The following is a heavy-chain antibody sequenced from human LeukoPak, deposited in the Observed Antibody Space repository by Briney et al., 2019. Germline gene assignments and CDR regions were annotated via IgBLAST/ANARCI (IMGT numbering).Heavy chain of an antibody. Sequence: PSKTLSLTCTVSGGSISSYYWSWIRQPPGKGLEWIGYIYYSGSTNYNPSLKSRVTISVDTSKNQFSLKLSSVTAADTAVYYCARRVRGVIMTFDYWGQGTLVTVSS. J-gene: IGHJ4*02. V-gene: IGHV4-59*08. CDR1: GGSISSYY. D-gene: IGHD3-10*01. CDR2: IYYSGST. CDR3: ARRVRGVIMTFDY.